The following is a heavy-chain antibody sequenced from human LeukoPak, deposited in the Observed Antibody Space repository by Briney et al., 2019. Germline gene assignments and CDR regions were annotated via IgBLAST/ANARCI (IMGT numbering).Heavy chain of an antibody. CDR3: ATGPWFGESPFDY. V-gene: IGHV1-24*01. CDR1: GYTLTELS. J-gene: IGHJ4*02. D-gene: IGHD3-10*01. Sequence: GASVKVSCKVSGYTLTELSMHWVRQAPGKGLEWMGGFDPEDGETIYAQKFQGRVAMTEDTSTDTAYMELSSLRSEDTAVYYCATGPWFGESPFDYWGQGTLVTVSS. CDR2: FDPEDGET.